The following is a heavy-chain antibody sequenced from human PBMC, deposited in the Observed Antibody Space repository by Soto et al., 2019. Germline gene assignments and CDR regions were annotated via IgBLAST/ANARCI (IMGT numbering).Heavy chain of an antibody. J-gene: IGHJ4*02. CDR1: GFTFSNYA. CDR2: ISGDGDNT. CDR3: AKDESSNYYGSGDY. V-gene: IGHV3-23*01. Sequence: PGGSLRLSCAASGFTFSNYAMSWVRQTPGKGLKWVSTISGDGDNTHYADSVKGRFTISRDNSKNTLHLQMNSLRAEDTAVYYCAKDESSNYYGSGDYWGQGTLVTVSS. D-gene: IGHD3-10*01.